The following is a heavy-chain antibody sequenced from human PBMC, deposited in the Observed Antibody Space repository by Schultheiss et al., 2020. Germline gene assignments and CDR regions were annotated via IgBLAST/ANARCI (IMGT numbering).Heavy chain of an antibody. J-gene: IGHJ5*02. D-gene: IGHD2-8*01. Sequence: SVKVSCKASGGTFSSYTISWVRQATGQGLEWMGWISAYNGNTNYAQKFQGRVTITADESTSTAYMELSSLRSEDTAVYYCARQNGLKYNWFDPWGQGTLVTVSS. CDR2: ISAYNGNT. V-gene: IGHV1-69*13. CDR1: GGTFSSYT. CDR3: ARQNGLKYNWFDP.